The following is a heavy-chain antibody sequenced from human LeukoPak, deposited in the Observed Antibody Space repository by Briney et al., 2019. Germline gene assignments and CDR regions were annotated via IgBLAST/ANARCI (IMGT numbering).Heavy chain of an antibody. Sequence: GRSLRLSCALSGPTFDVYGVSWVRHAPGKGREWVSGINWNGGSTSYADAVKGRFTISRDNAKNSLYLQMNSLRAEDTALYYCARALSGATGTRDHNYYYCYYMDVWGKGTTVTVSS. CDR1: GPTFDVYG. CDR3: ARALSGATGTRDHNYYYCYYMDV. D-gene: IGHD1-1*01. J-gene: IGHJ6*03. CDR2: INWNGGST. V-gene: IGHV3-20*04.